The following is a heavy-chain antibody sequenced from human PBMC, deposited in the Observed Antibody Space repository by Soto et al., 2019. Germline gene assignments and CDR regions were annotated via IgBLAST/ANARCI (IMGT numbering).Heavy chain of an antibody. CDR2: ISYDGTNK. J-gene: IGHJ6*03. CDR1: GFTFSGYG. CDR3: AKMPSRLRAGYYYYYMDV. V-gene: IGHV3-30*18. Sequence: QVQLVESGGGVVQPGGSLRLSCAASGFTFSGYGMHWVRQAPGKGLGWVAVISYDGTNKYYADSVKGRFTISRDNSKNTLYLQMNSLRAEDTAVYYCAKMPSRLRAGYYYYYMDVWGKGTTVTVS. D-gene: IGHD6-19*01.